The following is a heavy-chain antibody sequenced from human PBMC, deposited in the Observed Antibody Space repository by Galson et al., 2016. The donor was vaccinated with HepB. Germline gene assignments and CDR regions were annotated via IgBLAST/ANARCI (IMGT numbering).Heavy chain of an antibody. CDR2: VHRSGTT. J-gene: IGHJ4*02. CDR1: GYPISSGYY. CDR3: ARDNSAIALGVVIRGEVDY. D-gene: IGHD3-10*01. V-gene: IGHV4-38-2*02. Sequence: SETLSLTCAVSGYPISSGYYWGWIRQPPGKGLEWIGYVHRSGTTYYNPSLRSRVTLSLDMSKNQVSLKLTSVTAADTAVYYCARDNSAIALGVVIRGEVDYWGQGALVTVSS.